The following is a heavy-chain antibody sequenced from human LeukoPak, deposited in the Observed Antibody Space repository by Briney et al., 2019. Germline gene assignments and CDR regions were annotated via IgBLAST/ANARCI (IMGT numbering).Heavy chain of an antibody. D-gene: IGHD2-15*01. J-gene: IGHJ4*02. CDR3: ARRYCSGGSCYSSLDY. V-gene: IGHV4-59*08. CDR1: GGSISSYY. CDR2: MYYTGTT. Sequence: SGTLSLTCTVSGGSISSYYWSWIRQPPGKGLEWIGYMYYTGTTNYNPSLKSRVTISVDTSKNQFSLKLSSATAADTAVYYCARRYCSGGSCYSSLDYWGQGSLVTVSS.